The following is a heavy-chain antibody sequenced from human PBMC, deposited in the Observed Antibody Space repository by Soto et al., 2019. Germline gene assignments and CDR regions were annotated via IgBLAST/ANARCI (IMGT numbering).Heavy chain of an antibody. Sequence: SVKVSCKASGGTFSSYAISWVRQAPGQGLEWMGGIIPIFGTANYAQKFQGRVTITADESTSTAYMELSSLRSEDTAVYYCASGTGEQQLVNEDYYGMDVWGQGTTVTVSS. CDR2: IIPIFGTA. D-gene: IGHD6-13*01. CDR3: ASGTGEQQLVNEDYYGMDV. J-gene: IGHJ6*02. V-gene: IGHV1-69*13. CDR1: GGTFSSYA.